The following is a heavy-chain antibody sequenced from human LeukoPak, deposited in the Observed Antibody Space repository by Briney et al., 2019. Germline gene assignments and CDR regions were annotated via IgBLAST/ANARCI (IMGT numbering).Heavy chain of an antibody. CDR1: GASINSGGYY. V-gene: IGHV4-31*03. J-gene: IGHJ5*02. D-gene: IGHD3-10*01. CDR2: IYYSGTT. Sequence: PSQTLSLTCTVSGASINSGGYYWSWIRQHPGRGLEWIGYIYYSGTTDYNPSLKSRVTISVDTSMHQFSLKLTSVTAADTAVYYCARRNRLGSNTWLDPWGQGTLVTVSS. CDR3: ARRNRLGSNTWLDP.